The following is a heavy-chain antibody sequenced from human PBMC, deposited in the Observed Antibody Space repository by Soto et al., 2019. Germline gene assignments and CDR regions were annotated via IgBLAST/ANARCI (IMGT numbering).Heavy chain of an antibody. J-gene: IGHJ4*02. CDR3: ARIWSNFDY. V-gene: IGHV4-30-4*01. CDR2: IYYSGST. CDR1: GSTIRSGDYY. Sequence: SETLSVTCTVSGSTIRSGDYYWSWIHQPPGKGLEWIGYIYYSGSTYYNPSLKSRVTISVDTSKNQFSLKLSPVTAADTAVYYCARIWSNFDYWGQGTLVTVSS. D-gene: IGHD3-16*01.